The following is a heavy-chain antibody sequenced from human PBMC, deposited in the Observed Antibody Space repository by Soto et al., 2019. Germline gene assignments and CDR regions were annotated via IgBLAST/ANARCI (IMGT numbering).Heavy chain of an antibody. D-gene: IGHD1-26*01. J-gene: IGHJ4*02. CDR1: GGSISSGGYY. V-gene: IGHV4-31*03. CDR3: AREGGIVGATAADY. CDR2: IYYSGST. Sequence: QVQLQESGPGLVKPSQTLSLTCTVSGGSISSGGYYWSWIRQHPGKGLEWIGYIYYSGSTYYNPSLKSRVTIAVDTSKSQFSLKLSSVTAADTAVYYCAREGGIVGATAADYWGQGTLVTVSS.